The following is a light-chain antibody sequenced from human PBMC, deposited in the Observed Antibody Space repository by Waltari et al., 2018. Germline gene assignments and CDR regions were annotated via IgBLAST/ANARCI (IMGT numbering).Light chain of an antibody. V-gene: IGLV1-51*01. Sequence: QSVLTQPPSVSAAPGQKVTISCSGSSSNIGNNYVSWYQQLPGTAPKLLIYDNNKRPSGIPDRFSGSKSCTSATLGITGLQTGDDADYYCGTWDSSLSAGVFGGGTKLTVL. CDR1: SSNIGNNY. CDR3: GTWDSSLSAGV. J-gene: IGLJ3*02. CDR2: DNN.